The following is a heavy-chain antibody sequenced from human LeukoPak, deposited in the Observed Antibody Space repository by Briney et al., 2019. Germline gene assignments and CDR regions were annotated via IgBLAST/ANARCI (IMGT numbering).Heavy chain of an antibody. J-gene: IGHJ4*01. CDR1: GFTFSNDW. D-gene: IGHD5-18*01. CDR3: AKGSRYSLDIDY. Sequence: GGSLRLSCAASGFTFSNDWMCWVRQAPGKGLEWVALISYDAVNKYFADSVKGRFTISRDNSNNTLYLHMNSLRPEDTAVYYCAKGSRYSLDIDYWGQGTLVTVSS. V-gene: IGHV3-30*18. CDR2: ISYDAVNK.